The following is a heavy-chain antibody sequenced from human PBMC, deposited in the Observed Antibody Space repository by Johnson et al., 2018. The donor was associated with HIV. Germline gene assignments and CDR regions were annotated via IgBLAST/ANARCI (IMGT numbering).Heavy chain of an antibody. CDR1: GFTFSSYA. CDR3: ASYYVWGTYRYTFDAFDI. Sequence: VQLVESGGGLVQPGGSLRLSCAASGFTFSSYAMSWVRQAPGKGLEWVSVIYSGGNTYYADSVKGRFTIYRDNSKNTLYLQMNSLRAEDTAIFYCASYYVWGTYRYTFDAFDIWGQGTMVTVS. V-gene: IGHV3-23*03. J-gene: IGHJ3*02. D-gene: IGHD3-16*02. CDR2: IYSGGNT.